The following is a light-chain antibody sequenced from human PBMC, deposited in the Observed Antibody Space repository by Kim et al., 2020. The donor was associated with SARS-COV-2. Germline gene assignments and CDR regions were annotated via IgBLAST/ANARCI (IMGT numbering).Light chain of an antibody. CDR3: QQYLSYPLT. V-gene: IGKV1-16*02. J-gene: IGKJ1*01. CDR2: ASS. CDR1: QDVSNF. Sequence: ASVGDSVTSTCRARQDVSNFLAWFQQRPGEAPKSLIYASSSLRSGVPSHFSGSGSGTDFTLTISSLQPEDFATYYCQQYLSYPLTFGQGTKVDIK.